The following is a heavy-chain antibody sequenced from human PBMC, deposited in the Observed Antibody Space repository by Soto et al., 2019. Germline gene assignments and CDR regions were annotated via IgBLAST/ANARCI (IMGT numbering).Heavy chain of an antibody. V-gene: IGHV5-51*01. CDR2: IYPGDSDT. Sequence: PGESEQSSCKGCGYSVSSYWIGSVRQKPGKGLEWMGIIYPGDSDTRYSPSFQGQVTISADKSISTAYLQWSSLKASDTAMYYCARFFSYGRYYYYGMDVWGQGTTVTVSS. J-gene: IGHJ6*02. D-gene: IGHD3-10*01. CDR1: GYSVSSYW. CDR3: ARFFSYGRYYYYGMDV.